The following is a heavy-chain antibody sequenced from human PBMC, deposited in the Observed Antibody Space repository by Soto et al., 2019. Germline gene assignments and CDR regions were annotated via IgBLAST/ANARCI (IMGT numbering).Heavy chain of an antibody. CDR3: ARGGPRDYYDRSGYSSYLDL. Sequence: QVQLVQSGAEVKKPGSSVKVSCKASGGTFSSYAISWVRQAPGQGLEWMGGIIPIFGTANYAQKFQGRVTITADKSTSTAYMELSSLRSEDTAVYYCARGGPRDYYDRSGYSSYLDLWGRGTLVTVSS. V-gene: IGHV1-69*06. D-gene: IGHD3-22*01. J-gene: IGHJ2*01. CDR2: IIPIFGTA. CDR1: GGTFSSYA.